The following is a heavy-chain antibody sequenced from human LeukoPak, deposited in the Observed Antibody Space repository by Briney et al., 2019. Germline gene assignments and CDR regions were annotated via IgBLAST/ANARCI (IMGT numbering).Heavy chain of an antibody. V-gene: IGHV3-21*01. J-gene: IGHJ6*03. CDR3: ARVYSSSWYFGYLYIDV. Sequence: PGGSLRLSCAASGFTFPTYAMKWVRQAPGKGLEWVSSISWRSSDIEYADSVKGRFTISRDNAKKSLYLQMNNLRAEDTAVYYCARVYSSSWYFGYLYIDVWGNGTTVTVSS. CDR2: ISWRSSDI. D-gene: IGHD6-13*01. CDR1: GFTFPTYA.